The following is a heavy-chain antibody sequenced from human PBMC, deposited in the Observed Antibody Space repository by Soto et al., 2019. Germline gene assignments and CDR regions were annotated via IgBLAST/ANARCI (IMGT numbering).Heavy chain of an antibody. D-gene: IGHD3-3*01. CDR3: ARGSYYEFWRATYYYGMDV. CDR1: GYTFTGYY. V-gene: IGHV1-2*04. Sequence: QVQLVQSGAEVKKPGASVKVSCKASGYTFTGYYIHWVRQAPGQGLEWMGWINPNGGDTKYAQKFQGWVTMTRDTSINTAYMELSRLKSDDTAVYYCARGSYYEFWRATYYYGMDVWGQGTTVTVSS. CDR2: INPNGGDT. J-gene: IGHJ6*02.